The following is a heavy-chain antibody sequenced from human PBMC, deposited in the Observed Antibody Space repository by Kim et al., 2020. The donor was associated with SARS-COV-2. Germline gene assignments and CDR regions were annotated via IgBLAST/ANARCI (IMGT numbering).Heavy chain of an antibody. CDR2: ISSSSSYT. V-gene: IGHV3-11*06. CDR3: ARQRGGSAKYYFDY. CDR1: GFTFSDYY. Sequence: GGSLRLSCAASGFTFSDYYMSWIRQAPGKGLEWVSYISSSSSYTNYADSVKGRFTISRDNAKNSLYLQMNSLRAEDTAVYYCARQRGGSAKYYFDYWGQGTLVTVSS. J-gene: IGHJ4*02. D-gene: IGHD3-10*01.